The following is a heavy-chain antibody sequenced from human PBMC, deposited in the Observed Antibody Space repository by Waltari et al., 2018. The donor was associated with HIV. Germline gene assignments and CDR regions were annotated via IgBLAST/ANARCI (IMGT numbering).Heavy chain of an antibody. CDR1: GGSISDYS. D-gene: IGHD1-26*01. Sequence: QVQLQESGPGLVKPSETLSLTCTVSGGSISDYSWSWIRQPPGKGLELIGFIYYNGNTDYNPSLKGRVTISMRTYRNHFSLQLTSVTAADTAVYDLARTYSGSYPRGYAFNSWVQGTMVTGSS. CDR3: ARTYSGSYPRGYAFNS. J-gene: IGHJ3*02. V-gene: IGHV4-59*01. CDR2: IYYNGNT.